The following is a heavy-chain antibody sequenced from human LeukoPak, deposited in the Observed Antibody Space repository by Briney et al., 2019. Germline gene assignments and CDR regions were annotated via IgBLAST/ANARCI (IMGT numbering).Heavy chain of an antibody. J-gene: IGHJ3*02. CDR2: IIPIFGTA. Sequence: SVKVSCKASGGTFSSYAISWVRQAPGQGLEWMGGIIPIFGTANYAQKFQGRVTITADESTSTAYMELSSLRSENTAVYYCARDLDYYDSSGYYHAIAFDIWGQGTMVTVSS. D-gene: IGHD3-22*01. V-gene: IGHV1-69*13. CDR3: ARDLDYYDSSGYYHAIAFDI. CDR1: GGTFSSYA.